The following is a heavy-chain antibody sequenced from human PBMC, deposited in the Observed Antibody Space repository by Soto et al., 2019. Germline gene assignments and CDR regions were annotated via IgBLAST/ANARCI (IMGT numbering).Heavy chain of an antibody. CDR3: ARAALFGVGVQRQGYYFDY. CDR1: GYTFTGYY. J-gene: IGHJ4*02. CDR2: INPNSGGT. Sequence: ASVKVSCKASGYTFTGYYIYWVRQAPGQGLEWMGWINPNSGGTNYGQNFQGRVTMARDTSINTAYMELSGLRSDDTAVYYCARAALFGVGVQRQGYYFDYWGQGTLVTVSS. V-gene: IGHV1-2*02. D-gene: IGHD3-3*01.